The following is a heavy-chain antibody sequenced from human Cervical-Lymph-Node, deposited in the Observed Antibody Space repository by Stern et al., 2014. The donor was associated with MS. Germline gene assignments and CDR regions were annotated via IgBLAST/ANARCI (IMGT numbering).Heavy chain of an antibody. J-gene: IGHJ6*02. CDR2: ILPIFGTA. Sequence: VQLVQSGAEVKKPGSSVKVSCKASGGTFSSYAISWVRQAPGQGLEWMGGILPIFGTANYAQKFQGRVTITADESTSTAYMELSSLRSEDTAVYYCARVEIVAASYYYYGMDVWGQGTTVTVSS. D-gene: IGHD5-12*01. CDR1: GGTFSSYA. CDR3: ARVEIVAASYYYYGMDV. V-gene: IGHV1-69*01.